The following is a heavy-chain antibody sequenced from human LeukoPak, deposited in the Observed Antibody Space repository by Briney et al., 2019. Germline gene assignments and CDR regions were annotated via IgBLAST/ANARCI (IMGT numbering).Heavy chain of an antibody. V-gene: IGHV4-4*02. Sequence: SETLSLTCAVSGGSISSSNWWSWVRQPPGKGLEWIGEIYHSGSTNYNPSLKSRVTISVDKSKNQFSLKLSSVTAADTAVYYCASVIAAAGTYYYYYMDVWGKGTTVTVSS. CDR1: GGSISSSNW. CDR2: IYHSGST. J-gene: IGHJ6*03. D-gene: IGHD6-13*01. CDR3: ASVIAAAGTYYYYYMDV.